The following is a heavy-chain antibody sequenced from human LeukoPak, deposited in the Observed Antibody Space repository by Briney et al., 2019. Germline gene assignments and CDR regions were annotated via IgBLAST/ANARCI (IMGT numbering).Heavy chain of an antibody. D-gene: IGHD4/OR15-4a*01. CDR1: GYSFTSYW. V-gene: IGHV5-51*01. J-gene: IGHJ3*02. CDR3: ARAVPNYNDAFDI. CDR2: IYPGDSDT. Sequence: GESLKISCKGSGYSFTSYWIGWVRQMPGKGLEWMGIIYPGDSDTRYSPSFQGQVTISADKSIGTAYLQWSSLKASDTAMYYCARAVPNYNDAFDIWGQGTMVTVSS.